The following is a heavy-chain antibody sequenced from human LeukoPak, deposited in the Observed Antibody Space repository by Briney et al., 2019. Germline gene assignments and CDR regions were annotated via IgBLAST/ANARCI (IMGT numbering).Heavy chain of an antibody. CDR2: ISDSGGST. J-gene: IGHJ4*02. CDR3: ARAGPENLNWRYYIDF. V-gene: IGHV3-23*01. Sequence: GGSLRLSCAASGFTFSSYWMHWVRQAPGKGLEWVAGISDSGGSTNYADSVKGRFTISRDNPKNTLYLQMNSLRAEDTAVYYCARAGPENLNWRYYIDFWGQGILATVSS. D-gene: IGHD1-1*01. CDR1: GFTFSSYW.